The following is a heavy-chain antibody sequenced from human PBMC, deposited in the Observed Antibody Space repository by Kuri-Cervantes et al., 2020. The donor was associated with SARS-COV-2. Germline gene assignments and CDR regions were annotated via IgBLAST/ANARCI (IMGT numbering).Heavy chain of an antibody. CDR3: VKDRQGLGYSGMDV. CDR2: ISYDGSTK. J-gene: IGHJ6*01. CDR1: GFTFSSYW. D-gene: IGHD2-21*01. V-gene: IGHV3-30*18. Sequence: LSLTCAASGFTFSSYWMSWVRQAPGKGLEWVAVISYDGSTKYYADSVKGRFTISRDNSKDTLSLQMNSLRAEDTAPYYCVKDRQGLGYSGMDVWGPGATVTVSS.